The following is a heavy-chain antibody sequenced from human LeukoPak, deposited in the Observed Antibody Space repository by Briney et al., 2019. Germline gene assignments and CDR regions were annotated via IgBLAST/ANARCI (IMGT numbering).Heavy chain of an antibody. CDR3: ARARRQLWFGELPPYFDY. V-gene: IGHV1-46*02. Sequence: ASVKVSCKASGYTFNHYGFSWVRQAPGQGLEWMGIINPSGGSTSYAQKFQGRVTMTRDTSTSTVYMELSSLRSEDTAVYYCARARRQLWFGELPPYFDYWGQGTLVTVSS. CDR1: GYTFNHYG. J-gene: IGHJ4*02. CDR2: INPSGGST. D-gene: IGHD3-10*01.